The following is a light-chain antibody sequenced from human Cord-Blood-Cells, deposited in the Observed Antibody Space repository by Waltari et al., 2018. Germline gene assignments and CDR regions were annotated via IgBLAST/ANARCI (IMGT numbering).Light chain of an antibody. V-gene: IGLV2-23*01. CDR3: CSYAGSSTVV. CDR1: SSDVGSYNL. CDR2: EGS. Sequence: QSPLTQPASVSGSPGQSITITCPGTSSDVGSYNLVSWYQQHPGKAPKLMIYEGSKRPSGVSNRFSGSKSGNTASLTSSGLQAEDEADYYCCSYAGSSTVVFGGGTKLTVL. J-gene: IGLJ2*01.